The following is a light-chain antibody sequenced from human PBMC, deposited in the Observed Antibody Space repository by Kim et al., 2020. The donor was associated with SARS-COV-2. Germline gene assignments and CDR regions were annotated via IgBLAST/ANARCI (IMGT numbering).Light chain of an antibody. CDR2: DFT. CDR1: TSDVGAYHY. J-gene: IGLJ1*01. V-gene: IGLV2-14*03. CDR3: SSYTSTSAV. Sequence: QSVLTQPASVSGSPGQSITFSCNATTSDVGAYHYVSWFQQHPGKAPKLIIYDFTKRPSGLSNRFSGSKSGNTASLTISGLQAEDEADYYCSSYTSTSAVFGTGTKVTVL.